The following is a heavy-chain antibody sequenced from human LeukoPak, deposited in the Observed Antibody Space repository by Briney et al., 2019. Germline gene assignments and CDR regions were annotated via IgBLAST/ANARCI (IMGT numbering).Heavy chain of an antibody. CDR3: AREVDSDYYDSSGLYYFGY. V-gene: IGHV3-11*01. Sequence: GGSLRLSCAASGFTFSDYYMSWIRQAPGKGLEWVSYISSSGSTIYYADSVKGRFTISRDNAKNSLYLQMNSLRAEDTAVYYCAREVDSDYYDSSGLYYFGYWGQGTLVTVSS. D-gene: IGHD3-22*01. CDR1: GFTFSDYY. CDR2: ISSSGSTI. J-gene: IGHJ4*02.